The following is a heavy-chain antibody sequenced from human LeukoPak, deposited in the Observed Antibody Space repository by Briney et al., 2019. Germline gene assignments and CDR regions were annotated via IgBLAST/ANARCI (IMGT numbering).Heavy chain of an antibody. CDR2: IYYSGST. CDR3: ARETGFLEWQNWFDP. V-gene: IGHV4-59*12. Sequence: TSETLSLTCTVSGGSISSYYWSWIRQPPGKGLEWIGYIYYSGSTNYNPSLKSRVTISVDTSKNQFSLKLSSVTAADTAVYYCARETGFLEWQNWFDPWGQGTLVTVSS. D-gene: IGHD3-3*01. CDR1: GGSISSYY. J-gene: IGHJ5*02.